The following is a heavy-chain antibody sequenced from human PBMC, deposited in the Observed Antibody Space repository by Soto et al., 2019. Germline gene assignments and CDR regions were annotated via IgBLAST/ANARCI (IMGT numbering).Heavy chain of an antibody. CDR2: ISYSGST. CDR3: ARATFYDIFTAYYSLFDY. CDR1: GGSISSGGYY. D-gene: IGHD3-9*01. Sequence: QVQLQESGPGLVKPSQTLSLTCTVSGGSISSGGYYWSWIRQHPGKGLEWIGYISYSGSTYYNPSLKSRVTISVDTSENQLSLSLSAVTAADTAVYYCARATFYDIFTAYYSLFDYWGQGTLVTVSS. J-gene: IGHJ4*02. V-gene: IGHV4-31*03.